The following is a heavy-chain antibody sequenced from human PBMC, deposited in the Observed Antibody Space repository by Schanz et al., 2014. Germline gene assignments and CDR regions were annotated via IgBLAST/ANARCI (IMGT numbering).Heavy chain of an antibody. V-gene: IGHV4-39*01. D-gene: IGHD3-10*01. J-gene: IGHJ5*02. Sequence: QLHLQESGPGLVKPSETLSLTCTVSGASISSVRYFWDWIRQPPGKGLEWIGSIYYSGSTYYKPSLNSRVPISKAPSKNQFFLKLSSLTAADTAVYYCARLMVPGWFDPWGQGQLVTVSS. CDR2: IYYSGST. CDR3: ARLMVPGWFDP. CDR1: GASISSVRYF.